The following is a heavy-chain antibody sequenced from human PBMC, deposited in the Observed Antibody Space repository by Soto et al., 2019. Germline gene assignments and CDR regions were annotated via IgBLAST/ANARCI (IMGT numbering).Heavy chain of an antibody. CDR2: IYHSGST. V-gene: IGHV4-30-2*01. CDR1: GGSISSGGYS. J-gene: IGHJ5*02. D-gene: IGHD2-2*01. Sequence: SETLSLTCAVSGGSISSGGYSWSWIRQPPGKGLEWIGYIYHSGSTYYNPSLKSRVTISVDRSKNQFSLKLSSVTASDTAVYYCARVPDRWGQGTLVTVS. CDR3: ARVPDR.